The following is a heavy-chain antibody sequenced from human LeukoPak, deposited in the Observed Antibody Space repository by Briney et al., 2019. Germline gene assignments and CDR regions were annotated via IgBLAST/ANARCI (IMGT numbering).Heavy chain of an antibody. J-gene: IGHJ2*01. CDR1: GGSFSGYY. Sequence: PSETLSLTCTVSGGSFSGYYWSWIRQSPGKGLEYIGYVYYSGSTNYNPSLNNRVTISVDTSKNQFSLKLNSVTAADTAVYYCARKLRSLGWYFDLWGRGTLVTVSS. CDR3: ARKLRSLGWYFDL. D-gene: IGHD6-19*01. V-gene: IGHV4-59*01. CDR2: VYYSGST.